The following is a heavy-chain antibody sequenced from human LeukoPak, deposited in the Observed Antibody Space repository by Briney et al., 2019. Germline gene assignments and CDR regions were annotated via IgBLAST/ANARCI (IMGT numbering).Heavy chain of an antibody. J-gene: IGHJ4*02. V-gene: IGHV4-4*07. CDR3: VGRDINSGWSFDY. Sequence: PSETLSLTCTVSGGSIRSYHWSWIRQPAGKGLKWIGQIHTSGSTNYNPPLKSRVTMSIDTTEDQVSLTMTSVTAADTDFYYCVGRDINSGWSFDYWGQGTLVTVSS. CDR2: IHTSGST. CDR1: GGSIRSYH. D-gene: IGHD6-19*01.